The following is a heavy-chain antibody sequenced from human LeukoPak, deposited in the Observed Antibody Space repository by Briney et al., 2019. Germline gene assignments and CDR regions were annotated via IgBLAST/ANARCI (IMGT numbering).Heavy chain of an antibody. CDR3: ARVRTVTMVRGVIPLGMDV. D-gene: IGHD3-10*01. V-gene: IGHV3-11*01. CDR1: GFTFSDYY. Sequence: GGSLRLSCAASGFTFSDYYMSWIRQAPGKGLEWVSYISSSGSTIYYADSVKGRFTISRDNAKNSLYLQMNSLRAEDTAVYYCARVRTVTMVRGVIPLGMDVWGQGTTVTVSS. CDR2: ISSSGSTI. J-gene: IGHJ6*02.